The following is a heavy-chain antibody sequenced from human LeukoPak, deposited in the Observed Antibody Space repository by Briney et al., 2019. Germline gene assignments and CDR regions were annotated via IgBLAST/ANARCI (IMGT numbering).Heavy chain of an antibody. D-gene: IGHD6-19*01. CDR3: ARGSLGIAVAGFDY. V-gene: IGHV4-61*01. Sequence: SETLSLTCTVSGGSVSSGSYYWSWTRQPPGKGLEWIGYIYYSGSTNYNPSLKSRVTISVDTSKNQFSLKLSSVTAADTAVYYCARGSLGIAVAGFDYWGQGTLVTVSS. CDR1: GGSVSSGSYY. J-gene: IGHJ4*02. CDR2: IYYSGST.